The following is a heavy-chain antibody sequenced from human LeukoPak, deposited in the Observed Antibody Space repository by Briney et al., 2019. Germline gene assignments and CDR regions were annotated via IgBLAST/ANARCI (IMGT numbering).Heavy chain of an antibody. CDR1: GYTFTGYY. CDR2: INPYSGGT. J-gene: IGHJ3*02. Sequence: WASVKVSCKASGYTFTGYYMHWVRQAPGQGLEWMGWINPYSGGTHYALIFQDRVTMTRDTSISTAYMELSRLRSDDTAVYYCAREEGNWGDAFDIWGQGTMVTVSS. V-gene: IGHV1-2*02. D-gene: IGHD7-27*01. CDR3: AREEGNWGDAFDI.